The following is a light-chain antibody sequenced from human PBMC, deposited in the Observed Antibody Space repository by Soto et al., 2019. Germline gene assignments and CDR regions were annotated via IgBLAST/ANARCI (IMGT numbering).Light chain of an antibody. J-gene: IGLJ2*01. Sequence: QSVLTQPPSASGSPGQSVTISCTGTSSDAGGYNYVSWHQQHPGKAPKLMIYEVYQRPSGVPDRFSGSKSGNTASLTVSGLQAEDEAVYYCSSFAGTINYVVFGGGTKLTVL. CDR3: SSFAGTINYVV. V-gene: IGLV2-8*01. CDR2: EVY. CDR1: SSDAGGYNY.